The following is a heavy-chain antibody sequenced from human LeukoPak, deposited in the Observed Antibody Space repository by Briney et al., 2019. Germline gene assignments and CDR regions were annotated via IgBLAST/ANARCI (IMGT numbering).Heavy chain of an antibody. CDR3: ATWAFYHGMDV. D-gene: IGHD2/OR15-2a*01. CDR1: GFTFDGYA. Sequence: GSLRLSCVASGFTFDGYAMHWVRQVPGKGLEWVSLINADGGRTYYADSVNGRFTISRDNSKNSLYLQMNSLGSEDSAVYYCATWAFYHGMDVWGQGTTVIVSS. V-gene: IGHV3-43*02. J-gene: IGHJ6*02. CDR2: INADGGRT.